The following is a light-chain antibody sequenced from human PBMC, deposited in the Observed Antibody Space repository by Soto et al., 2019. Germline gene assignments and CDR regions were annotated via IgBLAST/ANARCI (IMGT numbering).Light chain of an antibody. V-gene: IGLV2-8*01. CDR1: STDIGAHNF. CDR2: EVT. CDR3: GSYAGSNNYV. Sequence: QSALTQPPSASGSPGQTVTISCTGTSTDIGAHNFVSWHQQHPGKAPKLIIYEVTKRPSGVPDRFSCTKSGNASSLTVSGLQAEDDADYYCGSYAGSNNYVFGTGTKLTVL. J-gene: IGLJ1*01.